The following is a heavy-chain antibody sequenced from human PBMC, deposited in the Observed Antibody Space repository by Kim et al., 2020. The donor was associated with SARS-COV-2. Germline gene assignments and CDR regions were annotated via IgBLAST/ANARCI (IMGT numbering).Heavy chain of an antibody. CDR3: ARVFLDWGMDV. V-gene: IGHV4-59*01. D-gene: IGHD3-9*01. J-gene: IGHJ6*02. Sequence: TNCNPSLKSRVTISVDTSKNQFSLKLSSVTAADTAVYYCARVFLDWGMDVWGQGTTVTVSS. CDR2: T.